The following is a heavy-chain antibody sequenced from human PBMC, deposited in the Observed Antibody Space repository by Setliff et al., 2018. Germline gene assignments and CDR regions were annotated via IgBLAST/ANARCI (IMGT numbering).Heavy chain of an antibody. CDR1: GFTSSTFA. CDR2: IWFDGSNE. Sequence: GGSLRLSCEATGFTSSTFAIHWVRQAPGKGLEWLALIWFDGSNEYYEDSVKGRFTIARDNSKNMAYLEMNRLRAEDTAVYYCAKVGPRGGYYESRGALGLALFDVWSQGTMVT. CDR3: AKVGPRGGYYESRGALGLALFDV. V-gene: IGHV3-33*06. J-gene: IGHJ3*01. D-gene: IGHD3-22*01.